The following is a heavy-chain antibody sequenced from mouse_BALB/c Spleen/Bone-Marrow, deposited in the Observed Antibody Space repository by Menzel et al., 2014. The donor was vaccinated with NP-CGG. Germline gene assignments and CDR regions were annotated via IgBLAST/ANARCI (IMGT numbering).Heavy chain of an antibody. CDR2: ILPGSGST. V-gene: IGHV1-9*01. Sequence: VQLQQSGAELMKPGASVKISCKATGYTFSSYWIEWVKQRPGHGLEWIGEILPGSGSTNYNEKFKGKATLTADTSSNTAYMQLSSLTSEDSAVNYCARHYYGSSHFAYWGQGTLVTVSA. D-gene: IGHD1-1*01. J-gene: IGHJ3*01. CDR3: ARHYYGSSHFAY. CDR1: GYTFSSYW.